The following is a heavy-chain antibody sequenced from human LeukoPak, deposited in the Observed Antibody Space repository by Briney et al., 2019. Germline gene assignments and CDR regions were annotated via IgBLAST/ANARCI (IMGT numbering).Heavy chain of an antibody. CDR3: ARDVGEYCSSTNCYASHY. D-gene: IGHD2-2*01. V-gene: IGHV1-46*01. CDR2: INPSGGST. Sequence: ASVKVSCKASGYTFTSYYMHWVRQAPGQGLEWIGIINPSGGSTSYAQKFQGRVTMTRDMSTGTVYMELSSLRSEDTAVYYCARDVGEYCSSTNCYASHYWGQGTLVTVSS. J-gene: IGHJ4*02. CDR1: GYTFTSYY.